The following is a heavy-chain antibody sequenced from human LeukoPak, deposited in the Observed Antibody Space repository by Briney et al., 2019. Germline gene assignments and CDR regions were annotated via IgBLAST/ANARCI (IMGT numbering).Heavy chain of an antibody. J-gene: IGHJ6*03. V-gene: IGHV3-48*01. CDR1: GFTFSSYS. CDR3: ARPYMPHYYYYYMDV. Sequence: HPGGSLRLSCAASGFTFSSYSMNWVRQAPGKGLEWVSYISSSSSTIYYADSVKGRFTISRDNAKNSLYLQMNSLRAEDTAVYYCARPYMPHYYYYYMDVWGKGTTVTVSS. CDR2: ISSSSSTI. D-gene: IGHD2-2*01.